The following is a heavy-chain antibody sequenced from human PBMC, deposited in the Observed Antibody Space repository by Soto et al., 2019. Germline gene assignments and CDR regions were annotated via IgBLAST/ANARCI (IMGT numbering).Heavy chain of an antibody. CDR1: GGSVSSGSYY. D-gene: IGHD2-21*02. Sequence: KTSETLSLTCTVSGGSVSSGSYYWSWIRQPPGKGLEWIGYIYYGGSTNYNPSLKSRVTISVDTSKNQFSLKLSSVTAADTAVYYCARVRYCGGDCYQYYFDYWGQGTLVTVSS. CDR2: IYYGGST. CDR3: ARVRYCGGDCYQYYFDY. J-gene: IGHJ4*02. V-gene: IGHV4-61*01.